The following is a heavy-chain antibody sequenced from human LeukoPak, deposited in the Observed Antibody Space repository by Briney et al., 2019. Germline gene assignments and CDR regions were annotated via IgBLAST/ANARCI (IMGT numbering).Heavy chain of an antibody. J-gene: IGHJ4*02. V-gene: IGHV3-21*06. CDR1: GFTFSIYS. D-gene: IGHD1-26*01. Sequence: GGSLRLSCAASGFTFSIYSMNWVRQVPGKGLEWVSSISRRSESISYADSVKGRFTISRDNAKSSLYLQMNSLRAEDTAVYYCAVVGALYYFDYWGQGTLVTVSS. CDR3: AVVGALYYFDY. CDR2: ISRRSESI.